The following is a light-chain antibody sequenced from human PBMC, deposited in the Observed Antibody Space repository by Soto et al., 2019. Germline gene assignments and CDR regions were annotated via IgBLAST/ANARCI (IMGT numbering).Light chain of an antibody. CDR3: QQYSNWPQT. J-gene: IGKJ1*01. CDR1: QSVGTN. Sequence: EIVLTQSPATLSLSPGERATLSCRASQSVGTNFAWYQQKHGQAPRLLIHGASSRATGIPARFSGSGSGTQFTLTISSLQSEDFAVYYCQQYSNWPQTFGQGTKVDIK. V-gene: IGKV3-15*01. CDR2: GAS.